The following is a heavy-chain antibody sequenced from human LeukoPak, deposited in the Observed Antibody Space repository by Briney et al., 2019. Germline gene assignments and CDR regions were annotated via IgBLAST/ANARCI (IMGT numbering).Heavy chain of an antibody. J-gene: IGHJ4*02. Sequence: ASAKVFCKASGYTFTSYGISRVRQAPGQRLEWMGWISAYNGNTNYAQKLQGRVTMTTDTSTSTAYMELRNLRSDDTAVYYCARAKPKNMVRGLIMRRESRYYFDYWGQGTLVTVSS. V-gene: IGHV1-18*01. CDR1: GYTFTSYG. CDR2: ISAYNGNT. D-gene: IGHD3-10*01. CDR3: ARAKPKNMVRGLIMRRESRYYFDY.